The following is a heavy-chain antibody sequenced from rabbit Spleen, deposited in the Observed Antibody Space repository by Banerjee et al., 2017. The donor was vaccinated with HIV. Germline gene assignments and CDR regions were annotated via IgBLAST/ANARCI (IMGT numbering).Heavy chain of an antibody. D-gene: IGHD3-1*01. J-gene: IGHJ4*01. CDR3: ARDLASVVGWNFSL. CDR2: IDVGEGTT. Sequence: QEQLKESGGGLVQPGGSLKLSCKASGFTLSSYYMNWVRQAPGKGLEWIGIIDVGEGTTDYASWAKGRFIMSRTSSTTVTLQMTSLTAADTATYFCARDLASVVGWNFSLWGQGTLVTFS. V-gene: IGHV1S45*01. CDR1: GFTLSSYYM.